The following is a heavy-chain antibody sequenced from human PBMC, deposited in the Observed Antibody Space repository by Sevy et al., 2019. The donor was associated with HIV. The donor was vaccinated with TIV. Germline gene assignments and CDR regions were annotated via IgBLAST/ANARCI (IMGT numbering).Heavy chain of an antibody. Sequence: GGSLRLSCAASGFTFSSYAMSWVRQAPGKGLEWVSAISGSGGSTYYADSVKGRFTISRDNSKNTLYLQMNSLRAEDKAVYYCAKAEGSGWYCWYLDLWGRGTLVTVSS. D-gene: IGHD6-19*01. CDR1: GFTFSSYA. V-gene: IGHV3-23*01. CDR2: ISGSGGST. CDR3: AKAEGSGWYCWYLDL. J-gene: IGHJ2*01.